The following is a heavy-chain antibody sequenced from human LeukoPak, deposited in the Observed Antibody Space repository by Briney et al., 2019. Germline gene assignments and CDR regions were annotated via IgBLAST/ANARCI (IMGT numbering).Heavy chain of an antibody. Sequence: SETLSLTCAVYGGSFSGXXXXXXXXXXXXXXEWIGEISHTGSTTYNPSLKGRVTISVDTSKNQFSLKLNSVTAADAAVYYCASGQSGPRLKYWGQGTLVTVSS. CDR2: ISHTGST. CDR1: GGSFSGXX. D-gene: IGHD5-24*01. CDR3: ASGQSGPRLKY. V-gene: IGHV4-34*01. J-gene: IGHJ4*02.